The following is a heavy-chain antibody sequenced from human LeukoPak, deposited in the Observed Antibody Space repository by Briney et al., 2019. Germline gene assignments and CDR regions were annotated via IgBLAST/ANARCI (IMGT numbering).Heavy chain of an antibody. J-gene: IGHJ4*02. V-gene: IGHV3-21*04. CDR2: ISSSSSYI. CDR3: AKLSSGNLGGYFDY. Sequence: GGSLRLSCAASGFTFSNYNMNWVRQTPGKGLEWVSSISSSSSYIYYADSVKGRFTISRDNAKNSLYLQMNSLRAEDTALYYCAKLSSGNLGGYFDYWGQGTLVTVSS. D-gene: IGHD6-19*01. CDR1: GFTFSNYN.